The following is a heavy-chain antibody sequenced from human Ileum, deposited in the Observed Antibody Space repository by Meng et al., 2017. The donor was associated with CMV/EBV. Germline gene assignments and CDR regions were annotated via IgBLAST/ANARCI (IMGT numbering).Heavy chain of an antibody. V-gene: IGHV4-59*01. CDR1: GGSINTYY. CDR3: ARHYVGWSYYVDH. J-gene: IGHJ4*02. D-gene: IGHD6-19*01. Sequence: GSLRLSCTVSGGSINTYYWSWFRQLPGKELEWIGHILYTGTTTYNPSLQSRVTISVDTSKNQYSLNLNSVTAADTAVYYCARHYVGWSYYVDHWGPGTLVTVSS. CDR2: ILYTGTT.